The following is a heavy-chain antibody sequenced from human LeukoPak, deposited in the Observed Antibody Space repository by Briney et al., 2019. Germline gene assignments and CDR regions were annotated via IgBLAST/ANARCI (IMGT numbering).Heavy chain of an antibody. Sequence: GGSLRLSCAASGFTFSNAWMSWVRQAPGKGLEWVGRIKSKTDGGTTDYAAPVKGRFTISRDDSKNTLYLQMNSLKTEDTAVYYCSWGSYRYTAPPLERSATNDYWGQGTLVTVSS. CDR2: IKSKTDGGTT. D-gene: IGHD3-16*02. J-gene: IGHJ4*02. V-gene: IGHV3-15*01. CDR3: SWGSYRYTAPPLERSATNDY. CDR1: GFTFSNAW.